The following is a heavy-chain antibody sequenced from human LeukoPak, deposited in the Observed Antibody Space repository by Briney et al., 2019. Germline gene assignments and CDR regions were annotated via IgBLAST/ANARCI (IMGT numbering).Heavy chain of an antibody. D-gene: IGHD1-14*01. CDR2: IKSDGSVT. V-gene: IGHV3-74*01. J-gene: IGHJ4*02. Sequence: PGGSLRLSCAASGFTFSSYWMHWVRQAPGEGLVWVSRIKSDGSVTWYADSVKGRFTISRDNAKNMLYLQMNSLRDEDTAVYFSARDHDAVGTTIDHWGQGTLVTVSS. CDR3: ARDHDAVGTTIDH. CDR1: GFTFSSYW.